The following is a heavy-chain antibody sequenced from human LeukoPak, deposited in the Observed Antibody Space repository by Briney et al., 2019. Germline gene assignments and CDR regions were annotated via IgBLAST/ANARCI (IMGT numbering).Heavy chain of an antibody. Sequence: HSGGSLRLSCAASGFTFSSYAMSWVRQAPGKGLEWVSAISGSGGSTYYADSVKGRFTISRDNSKNTLYLQMNSLRAEDTAVYYCATCGGSCYGSGAFDIWGQGTLVTVSS. CDR3: ATCGGSCYGSGAFDI. V-gene: IGHV3-23*01. CDR1: GFTFSSYA. CDR2: ISGSGGST. J-gene: IGHJ3*02. D-gene: IGHD2-15*01.